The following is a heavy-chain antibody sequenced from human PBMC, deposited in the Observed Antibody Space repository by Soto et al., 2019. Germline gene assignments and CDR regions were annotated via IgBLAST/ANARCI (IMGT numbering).Heavy chain of an antibody. J-gene: IGHJ6*02. CDR3: ARDLDWNYHRYYYGMDV. D-gene: IGHD1-7*01. V-gene: IGHV3-74*01. CDR1: GFTFSSYW. CDR2: INSDGSST. Sequence: GGSLRLSCAASGFTFSSYWMHWVRQAPGKGLVWVSRINSDGSSTSYADSVKGRFTISRDNAKNTLYLQMNSLRAEDTAVYYCARDLDWNYHRYYYGMDVWGQGTTVTVSS.